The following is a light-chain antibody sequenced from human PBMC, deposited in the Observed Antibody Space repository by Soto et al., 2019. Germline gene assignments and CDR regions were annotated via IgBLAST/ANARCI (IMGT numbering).Light chain of an antibody. Sequence: EIRMTQSPASLSASVGDRVTITCQAGQCISDYLDWYQQKPGKAPKLLMYDASNLQTGVPSRFSGSGSGTDFTFTISSLQPEDFAAYYCQHLKGYPIPFGQGTRLPIK. CDR3: QHLKGYPIP. J-gene: IGKJ5*01. V-gene: IGKV1-33*01. CDR1: QCISDY. CDR2: DAS.